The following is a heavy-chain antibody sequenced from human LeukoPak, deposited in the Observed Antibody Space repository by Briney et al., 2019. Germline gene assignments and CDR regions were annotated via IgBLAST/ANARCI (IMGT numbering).Heavy chain of an antibody. J-gene: IGHJ4*02. V-gene: IGHV3-30-3*01. CDR2: ISYDGSNK. D-gene: IGHD5-12*01. Sequence: PGGSLRLSCAASGFTFSSYAMHWVRQAPGKGLEWVAVISYDGSNKYYADSVKGRFTISRDNSKNTLYLQMNSLRAEDTAVYYCAKVAVAVATTLIDYWGQGTLVTVSS. CDR1: GFTFSSYA. CDR3: AKVAVAVATTLIDY.